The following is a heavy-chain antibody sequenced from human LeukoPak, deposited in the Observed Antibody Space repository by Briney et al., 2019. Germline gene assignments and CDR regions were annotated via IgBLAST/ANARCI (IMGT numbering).Heavy chain of an antibody. D-gene: IGHD2-15*01. J-gene: IGHJ6*04. CDR2: IYYSGST. CDR1: GGSISSYY. V-gene: IGHV4-59*01. CDR3: ARWFEAARMSYYYGMDV. Sequence: SETLSLTCTVSGGSISSYYWSWIRQPPGKGLEWIGYIYYSGSTNYNPSLKSRVTISVDTSKNQFSLELSSVTAADTAVYYCARWFEAARMSYYYGMDVWGKGTTVTVSS.